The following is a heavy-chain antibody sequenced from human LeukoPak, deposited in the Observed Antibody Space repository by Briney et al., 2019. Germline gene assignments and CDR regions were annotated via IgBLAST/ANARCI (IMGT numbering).Heavy chain of an antibody. CDR1: GFSLSTSGVG. D-gene: IGHD3-22*01. CDR2: IYWNDDK. CDR3: AHLPMIARGHDAFDI. Sequence: CGPTLVKPTQTLTLTCTFSGFSLSTSGVGVGLIRQPPGKALEWLALIYWNDDKRYSPSLKSRLTITKDTSKNQVVLTMTNMDPVDTATYYCAHLPMIARGHDAFDIWGQGTMVTVSS. J-gene: IGHJ3*02. V-gene: IGHV2-5*01.